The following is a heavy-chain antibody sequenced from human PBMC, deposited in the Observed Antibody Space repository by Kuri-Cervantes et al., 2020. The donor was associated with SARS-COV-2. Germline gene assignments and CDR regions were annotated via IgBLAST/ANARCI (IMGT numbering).Heavy chain of an antibody. CDR3: VKEAMIGYAFDI. J-gene: IGHJ3*02. CDR2: IKQDGSEK. D-gene: IGHD3-22*01. Sequence: GESLKISCAASGFTFSSYWMSWVRQAPGKGLEWVANIKQDGSEKYYVDSVKGRFTISRDNAKNSLYLQMNSLRAEDTAVYYCVKEAMIGYAFDIWGQGTMVTVSS. CDR1: GFTFSSYW. V-gene: IGHV3-7*01.